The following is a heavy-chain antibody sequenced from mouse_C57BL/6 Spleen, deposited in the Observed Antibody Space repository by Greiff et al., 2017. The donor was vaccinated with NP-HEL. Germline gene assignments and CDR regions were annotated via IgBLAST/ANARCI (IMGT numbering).Heavy chain of an antibody. D-gene: IGHD1-1*01. Sequence: QVQLQQPGAELVRPGSSVKLSCKASGYTFTSYWMHWVKQRPIQGLEWIGNIDPSDSETHYNQKFKDKATLTVDKSSSTAYMQLSSLTSEDSAVYYCARSPYGSSPYFDYWGQGTTLTVSS. CDR2: IDPSDSET. CDR1: GYTFTSYW. J-gene: IGHJ2*01. CDR3: ARSPYGSSPYFDY. V-gene: IGHV1-52*01.